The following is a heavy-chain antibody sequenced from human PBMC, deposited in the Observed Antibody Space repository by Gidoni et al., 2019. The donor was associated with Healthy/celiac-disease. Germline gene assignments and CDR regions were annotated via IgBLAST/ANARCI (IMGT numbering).Heavy chain of an antibody. CDR1: GFTFSNAG. Sequence: EVQLVESGGGLVKPGGSLRLSGEASGFTFSNAGMSWVRQAPGKGLEWVGRIKSKTDGGTTDYAAPVKGRFTISRDDSKNTLYLQMNSLKTEDTAVYYCTTYYDILTGYYPLDYWGQGTLVTASS. D-gene: IGHD3-9*01. CDR2: IKSKTDGGTT. J-gene: IGHJ4*02. V-gene: IGHV3-15*01. CDR3: TTYYDILTGYYPLDY.